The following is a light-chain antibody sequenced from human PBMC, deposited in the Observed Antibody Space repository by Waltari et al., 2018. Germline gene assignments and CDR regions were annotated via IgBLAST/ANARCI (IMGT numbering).Light chain of an antibody. CDR2: WAS. Sequence: DIVLTPSPDSLAVSLGGRAPINCKSSTSVLYSSNNKNYLAWYQQKPGQPPKLLIYWASTRESGVPDRFSGSGSGTDFTLTISSLQAEDVAVYYCQQYYSTPRTFGQGTKVEIK. V-gene: IGKV4-1*01. J-gene: IGKJ1*01. CDR1: TSVLYSSNNKNY. CDR3: QQYYSTPRT.